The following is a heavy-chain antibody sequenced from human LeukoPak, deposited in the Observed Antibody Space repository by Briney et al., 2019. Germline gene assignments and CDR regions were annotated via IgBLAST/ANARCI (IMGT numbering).Heavy chain of an antibody. Sequence: SETLSLTCAVYGGSFSGYYWSWIRPPPGKGLEWIGEINHSGSTNYNPSLKSRVTISVDTSKNQFSLKLSSVTAADTAVYYCAGDCSSTSRPDVWGQGTTVTVSS. CDR3: AGDCSSTSRPDV. CDR1: GGSFSGYY. J-gene: IGHJ6*02. V-gene: IGHV4-34*01. CDR2: INHSGST. D-gene: IGHD2-2*01.